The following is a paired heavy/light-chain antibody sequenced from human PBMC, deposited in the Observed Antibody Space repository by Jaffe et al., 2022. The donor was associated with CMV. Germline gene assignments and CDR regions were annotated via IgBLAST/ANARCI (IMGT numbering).Light chain of an antibody. CDR3: MQSIEFPRT. V-gene: IGKV2-24*01. J-gene: IGKJ1*01. CDR2: RIS. Sequence: DIVMTQTPLSSPVALGQPASISCRSSQSLVDSDGNTHLSWLQQRPGQPPRLLIYRISNRLSGVPDRFSGSGAGTDFTLKISRVEAEDVGVYYCMQSIEFPRTLGQGTKLEIK. CDR1: QSLVDSDGNTH.
Heavy chain of an antibody. CDR2: IRSKGQGETA. CDR1: GFGFGNYG. D-gene: IGHD5-12*01. CDR3: SRNSGWNPLDY. V-gene: IGHV3-49*03. Sequence: EVQLVESGGGLVQPGRSLRLSCTASGFGFGNYGMSWFRQAPGKWLEWVGFIRSKGQGETAEYAASVKGRFTISRDDAKSLAYLEMNSLKTEDTATYYCSRNSGWNPLDYWGQGTLVTVSS. J-gene: IGHJ4*02.